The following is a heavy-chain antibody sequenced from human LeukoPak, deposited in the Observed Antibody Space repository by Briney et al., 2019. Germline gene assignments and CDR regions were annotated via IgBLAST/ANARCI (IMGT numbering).Heavy chain of an antibody. V-gene: IGHV3-30*18. CDR1: GFTFSSYG. J-gene: IGHJ4*02. D-gene: IGHD1-26*01. CDR3: AKDISSEISGSYFDY. CDR2: ISYDGSNK. Sequence: GGSLRLSCAASGFTFSSYGMHWVRQAPGKGLEWVAVISYDGSNKYYADSVKGRFTISRDNSKNTLYLQMNSLRAEDMAVYYCAKDISSEISGSYFDYWGQGTLVTVSS.